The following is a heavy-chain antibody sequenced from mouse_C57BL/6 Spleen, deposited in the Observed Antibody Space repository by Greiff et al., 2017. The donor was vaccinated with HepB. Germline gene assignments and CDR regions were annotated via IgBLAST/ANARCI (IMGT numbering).Heavy chain of an antibody. CDR2: IYPGSGNT. Sequence: QVQLKESGAELVRPGASVKLSCKASGYTFTDYYINWVKQRPGQGLEWIARIYPGSGNTYYNEKFKGKATLTAEKSSSTAYMQLSSLTSEDSAVYFCARWEGSNFSFAYWGQGTLVTVSA. V-gene: IGHV1-76*01. CDR1: GYTFTDYY. D-gene: IGHD2-5*01. J-gene: IGHJ3*01. CDR3: ARWEGSNFSFAY.